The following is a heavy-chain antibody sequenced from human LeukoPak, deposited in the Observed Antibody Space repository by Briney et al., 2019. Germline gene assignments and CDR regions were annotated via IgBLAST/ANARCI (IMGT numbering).Heavy chain of an antibody. V-gene: IGHV3-7*01. D-gene: IGHD5-12*01. CDR1: GFTFSSYW. J-gene: IGHJ4*02. CDR2: INQDGSKE. CDR3: VRDGGVSGYDLLDY. Sequence: GGSLRLSCAASGFTFSSYWMSWVRQAPGKGLEWVAQINQDGSKEYYIDSVKARFNISRDNARNSLSLQMNSLRAEDTAVYYCVRDGGVSGYDLLDYWGQGTLVTVSS.